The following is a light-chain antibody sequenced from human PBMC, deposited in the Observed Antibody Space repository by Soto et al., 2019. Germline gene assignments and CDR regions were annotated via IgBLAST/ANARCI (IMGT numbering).Light chain of an antibody. Sequence: QSVLTQPASVSGSPGQSITISCTGTITDIGAYNYVSWYQQHPGKAPKLLIYGVSSRPSGVSNRFSGSKSGNTASLTISGLQAEDEAYYYCCSYAGSSYYVFGSGTKLTVL. CDR1: ITDIGAYNY. V-gene: IGLV2-14*01. J-gene: IGLJ1*01. CDR3: CSYAGSSYYV. CDR2: GVS.